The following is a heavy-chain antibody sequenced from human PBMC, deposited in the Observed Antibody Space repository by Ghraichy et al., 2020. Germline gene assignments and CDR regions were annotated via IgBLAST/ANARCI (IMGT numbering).Heavy chain of an antibody. Sequence: GGSLRLSCAASGFTVSSNYLSWVRQAPGKGLEWVSLIYSGGSTYYAASVKGRFTISRDTSKNTLYLQMNSLSAEDTAVYYCARVDSSSWYANYFDYWGQGTLVTVSS. CDR3: ARVDSSSWYANYFDY. CDR2: IYSGGST. D-gene: IGHD6-13*01. CDR1: GFTVSSNY. J-gene: IGHJ4*02. V-gene: IGHV3-53*01.